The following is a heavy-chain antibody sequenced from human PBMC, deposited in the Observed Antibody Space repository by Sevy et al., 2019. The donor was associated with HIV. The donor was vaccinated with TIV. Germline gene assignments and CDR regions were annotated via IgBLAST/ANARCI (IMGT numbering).Heavy chain of an antibody. CDR1: GYTFTGQY. V-gene: IGHV1-2*02. CDR2: INPNSGDT. Sequence: ASVKVSCKASGYTFTGQYIHWVRQAPGQGLEWMGWINPNSGDTKYAQEFKDRVTMTRDTSISTAYMELSGLKSDDTAVYYCSRDLRLRGYSYGCFDYWGQGTLVTVSS. J-gene: IGHJ4*02. D-gene: IGHD5-18*01. CDR3: SRDLRLRGYSYGCFDY.